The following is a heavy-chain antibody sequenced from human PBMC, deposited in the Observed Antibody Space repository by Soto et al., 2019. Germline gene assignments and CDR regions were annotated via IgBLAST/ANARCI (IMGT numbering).Heavy chain of an antibody. V-gene: IGHV3-21*01. Sequence: PGGSLRLSCAASRFTFSSYSMNWVRQAPGKGLEWVSSISSSSSYIYYADSVKGRFTISRDNAKNSLYLQMNSLRAEDTAVYYCARELFYDILTGYYSTPYFDYWGQGTLVTVSS. CDR1: RFTFSSYS. CDR3: ARELFYDILTGYYSTPYFDY. J-gene: IGHJ4*02. D-gene: IGHD3-9*01. CDR2: ISSSSSYI.